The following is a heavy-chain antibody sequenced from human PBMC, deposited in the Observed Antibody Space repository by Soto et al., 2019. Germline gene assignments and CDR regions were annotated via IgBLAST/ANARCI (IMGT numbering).Heavy chain of an antibody. V-gene: IGHV3-30*18. Sequence: QVQVVESGGGVVQPGRSLRLSCEASGFTFGSYGMHWVRQAPGKGLEWVTFMSYDGSSTYYADSVKGRFTVSRDNSKNTMYLQLNSLRPEDTAVHYCAKARGQQLPFLHYWGQGTLVTVSS. CDR3: AKARGQQLPFLHY. CDR2: MSYDGSST. J-gene: IGHJ4*01. D-gene: IGHD6-13*01. CDR1: GFTFGSYG.